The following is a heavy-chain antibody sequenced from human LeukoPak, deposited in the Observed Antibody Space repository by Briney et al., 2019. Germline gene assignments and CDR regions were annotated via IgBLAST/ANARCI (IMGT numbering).Heavy chain of an antibody. D-gene: IGHD3-3*01. CDR2: ISGSGSLT. J-gene: IGHJ4*02. V-gene: IGHV3-23*01. CDR3: ASSGPLRFLEWLSVTFDY. CDR1: AFTFGTYA. Sequence: GGSLRLSCAASAFTFGTYAMSWVRQAPGKGLEWVSTISGSGSLTYSADSVKGRFTISRDNSKNTLYLQMNSPRSEDTAVYYCASSGPLRFLEWLSVTFDYWGQGTLVTVSS.